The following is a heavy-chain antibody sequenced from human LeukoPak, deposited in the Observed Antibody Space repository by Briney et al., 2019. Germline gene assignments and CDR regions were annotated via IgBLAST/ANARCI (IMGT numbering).Heavy chain of an antibody. Sequence: PGGSLRLSCAASGFTVSSSYTSWVRQAPGKGLEGVSVIYSDGTTYYADSVKGRFTISRDNSKNTLYLQMNILRAEDTAVYYCARDLITVTGGGWGQGTLVTVSS. J-gene: IGHJ4*02. CDR1: GFTVSSSY. CDR3: ARDLITVTGGG. D-gene: IGHD4-17*01. CDR2: IYSDGTT. V-gene: IGHV3-66*01.